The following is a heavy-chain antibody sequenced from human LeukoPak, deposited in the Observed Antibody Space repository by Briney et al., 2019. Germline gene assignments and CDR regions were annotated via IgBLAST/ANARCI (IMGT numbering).Heavy chain of an antibody. CDR2: ISWNSGSI. Sequence: PGGSLRLSCAASGFTFDDYAMHWVRQAPGKGLEWVSGISWNSGSIGYADSVKGRFTISRDNAKNSLYLQMNSLRAEDMALYYCVKADYYDSSGSIFDISGQGTMVTVSA. J-gene: IGHJ3*02. V-gene: IGHV3-9*03. D-gene: IGHD3-22*01. CDR3: VKADYYDSSGSIFDI. CDR1: GFTFDDYA.